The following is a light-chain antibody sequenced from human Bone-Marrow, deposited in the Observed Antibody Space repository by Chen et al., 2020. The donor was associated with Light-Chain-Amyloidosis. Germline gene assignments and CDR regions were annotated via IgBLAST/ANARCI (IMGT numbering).Light chain of an antibody. CDR1: SSDIGAYNY. CDR3: SSYTDTNSVI. CDR2: EVS. Sequence: QSALARPASVAGSPGQWITISCTGTSSDIGAYNYVSWYQHLPGKAPKLIIYEVSHRPSGVSNRFSGSKSGNRASLTISGLQAEDEADYYCSSYTDTNSVIFGGGTELTVL. J-gene: IGLJ2*01. V-gene: IGLV2-14*01.